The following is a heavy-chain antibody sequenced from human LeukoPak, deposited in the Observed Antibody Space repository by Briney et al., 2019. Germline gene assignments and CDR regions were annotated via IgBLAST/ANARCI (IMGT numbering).Heavy chain of an antibody. V-gene: IGHV4-59*08. D-gene: IGHD4-17*01. J-gene: IGHJ4*02. CDR3: ASSPYGGDY. Sequence: SETLSLTCTVSGGSISSYYWSWIRQPPGKGLEWIGYIYYSGSTYYNPSLKSRVTISVDTSKNQFSLKLSSVTAADTAVYYCASSPYGGDYWGQGTLVTVSS. CDR1: GGSISSYY. CDR2: IYYSGST.